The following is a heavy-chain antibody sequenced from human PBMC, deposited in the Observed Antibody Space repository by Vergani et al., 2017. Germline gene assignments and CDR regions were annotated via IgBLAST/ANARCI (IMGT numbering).Heavy chain of an antibody. CDR1: GFTFSSYA. CDR2: ISGSGGST. J-gene: IGHJ4*02. V-gene: IGHV3-23*04. CDR3: AKALPTDDYVXGRYRPFHESYFDY. Sequence: EVQLVESGGGVVRPGGSLRLSCAASGFTFSSYAMSWVRQAPGKGLEWVSAISGSGGSTYYADSVKGRFTISRDNSKNTLYLQMNSLRAEDTAVYYCAKALPTDDYVXGRYRPFHESYFDYWDQGTLVTVSS. D-gene: IGHD3-16*02.